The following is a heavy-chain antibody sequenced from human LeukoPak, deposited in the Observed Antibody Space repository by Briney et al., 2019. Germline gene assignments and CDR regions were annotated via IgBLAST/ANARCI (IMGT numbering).Heavy chain of an antibody. Sequence: EASVKVSCKASGGTFNHYAISWVRQAPGQGLEWMGGVMPTFGTTNYTQNWQGRVTFTTNESTNTAYMELSGLRSDDTAVYYCARSYLVFKWSDPWGQGTLVTVSS. V-gene: IGHV1-69*05. J-gene: IGHJ5*02. CDR3: ARSYLVFKWSDP. CDR2: VMPTFGTT. CDR1: GGTFNHYA. D-gene: IGHD2-8*01.